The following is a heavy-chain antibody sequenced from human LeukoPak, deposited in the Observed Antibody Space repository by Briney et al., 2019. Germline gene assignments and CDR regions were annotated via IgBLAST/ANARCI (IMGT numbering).Heavy chain of an antibody. Sequence: SETLSLTCTVSGVSISSYYWSWIRQPPGKGLDWIGYISYSGSTNYNPSLKSRVTISVDTSKNQFSLKLSSVTAADTAVYYCARSRRYCTNGVCYFPCYFDYWGQGTLVTVSS. CDR3: ARSRRYCTNGVCYFPCYFDY. CDR1: GVSISSYY. J-gene: IGHJ4*02. D-gene: IGHD2-8*01. CDR2: ISYSGST. V-gene: IGHV4-59*12.